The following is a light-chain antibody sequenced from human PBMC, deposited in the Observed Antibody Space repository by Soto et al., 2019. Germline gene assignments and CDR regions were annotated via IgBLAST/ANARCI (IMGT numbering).Light chain of an antibody. CDR2: KAS. V-gene: IGKV1-5*03. CDR1: QSISSW. CDR3: QHYNNYWT. Sequence: DIPMTQSPSTLSASVGDRVTITCRASQSISSWLAWYQQKPGKAPKLLIYKASSIESGVPSRFSGSGSGTEFTLTSSILQPDYSATYYCQHYNNYWTFGQGTKVDI. J-gene: IGKJ1*01.